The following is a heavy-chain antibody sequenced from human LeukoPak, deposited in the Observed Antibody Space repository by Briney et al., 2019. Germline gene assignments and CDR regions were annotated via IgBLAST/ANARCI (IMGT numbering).Heavy chain of an antibody. CDR3: ARETFYYDSSGSYKYFDY. D-gene: IGHD3-22*01. V-gene: IGHV3-23*01. Sequence: GGSLRLSCAASGFTFSSYAMNWVRQAPGKGLEWVSTLSGSGGSTYYADSVKGRFTISRGNSKNTLYLQVSSLRADDTAVYYCARETFYYDSSGSYKYFDYWGQGTLVTVSS. CDR1: GFTFSSYA. J-gene: IGHJ4*02. CDR2: LSGSGGST.